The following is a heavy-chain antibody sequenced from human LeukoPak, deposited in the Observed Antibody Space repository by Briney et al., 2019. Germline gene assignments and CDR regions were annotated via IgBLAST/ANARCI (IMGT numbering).Heavy chain of an antibody. CDR2: ISGSGGST. D-gene: IGHD6-13*01. J-gene: IGHJ4*02. V-gene: IGHV3-23*01. CDR1: GFTFSSYA. Sequence: PGGSLRLSCAASGFTFSSYAMSWVRQAPGKGLEWVSAISGSGGSTYYADSVKGRFTISRDNSKNTLYLQMNSLRPEDAAVYYCARSNSSWFYVDFWGQGTLVTVSS. CDR3: ARSNSSWFYVDF.